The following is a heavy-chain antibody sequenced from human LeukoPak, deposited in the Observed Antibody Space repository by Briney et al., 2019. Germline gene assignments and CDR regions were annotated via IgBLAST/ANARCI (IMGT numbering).Heavy chain of an antibody. CDR2: ISGSGGST. CDR1: GFTFSSYA. J-gene: IGHJ4*02. Sequence: GGSLRLSCAASGFTFSSYAMSWVRQAPGKGLEWVSAISGSGGSTYYADSVKGRFTISRDNSKNTLYLQMNSLRAEDTAVYYCAKGTTTTRIAVAGTGWDYWGQGTLVTVSS. D-gene: IGHD6-19*01. V-gene: IGHV3-23*01. CDR3: AKGTTTTRIAVAGTGWDY.